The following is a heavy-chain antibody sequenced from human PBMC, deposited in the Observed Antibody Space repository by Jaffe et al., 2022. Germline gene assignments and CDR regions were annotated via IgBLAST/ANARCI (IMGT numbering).Heavy chain of an antibody. CDR1: GFTFGDYA. CDR2: IRSKAYGGTT. V-gene: IGHV3-49*04. Sequence: EVQLVESGGGLVQPGRSLRLSCTASGFTFGDYAMSWVRQAPGKGLEWVGFIRSKAYGGTTEYAASVKGRFTISRDDSKSIAYLQMNSLKTEDTAVYYCTGGFGELTWYYFDYWGQGTLVTVSS. CDR3: TGGFGELTWYYFDY. D-gene: IGHD3-10*01. J-gene: IGHJ4*02.